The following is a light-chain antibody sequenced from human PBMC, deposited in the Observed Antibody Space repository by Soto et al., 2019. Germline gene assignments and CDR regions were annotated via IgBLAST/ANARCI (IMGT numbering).Light chain of an antibody. CDR3: QLTWT. Sequence: EIVLTQSPATLSLSPGERATLSCRASQSVSSYLAWYQQKPGQAPRLLIYDASNRATGIPARFSGSGSGTDLTLTISSLKPEELAVYCCQLTWTFVQGTKLEIK. J-gene: IGKJ1*01. CDR2: DAS. V-gene: IGKV3-11*01. CDR1: QSVSSY.